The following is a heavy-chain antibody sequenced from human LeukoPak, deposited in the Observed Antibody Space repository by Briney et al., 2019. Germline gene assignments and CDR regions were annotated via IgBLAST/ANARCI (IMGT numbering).Heavy chain of an antibody. D-gene: IGHD1-26*01. V-gene: IGHV3-66*01. CDR2: IYSGGST. J-gene: IGHJ4*02. CDR1: GLTVSSNY. CDR3: ARAYSGSYFDY. Sequence: PGGSLRLSCAASGLTVSSNYMTWVRQAPGKGLEWVSVIYSGGSTYYADSVKGRFTISRDNSKNTLYLQMNSLRVEDTAVYYCARAYSGSYFDYWGQGTLVTVSS.